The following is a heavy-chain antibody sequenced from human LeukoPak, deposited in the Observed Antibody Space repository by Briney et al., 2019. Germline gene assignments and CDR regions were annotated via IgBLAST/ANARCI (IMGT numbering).Heavy chain of an antibody. CDR1: GGSISSYY. Sequence: SETLYLSCAVSGGSISSYYRSSVRQPPGKGLEWIGYIYYGGSTNYNPSLKSRVTISVDTSKNQFSLKMSSVTAADTAVYYCARGRQLVSYWGQGTLVTVSS. V-gene: IGHV4-59*01. CDR3: ARGRQLVSY. CDR2: IYYGGST. D-gene: IGHD6-6*01. J-gene: IGHJ4*02.